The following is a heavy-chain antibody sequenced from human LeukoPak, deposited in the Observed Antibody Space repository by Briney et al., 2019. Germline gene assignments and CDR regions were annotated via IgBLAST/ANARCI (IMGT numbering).Heavy chain of an antibody. D-gene: IGHD1-26*01. CDR2: INPSGGRT. CDR3: ARDGRSGSYSPY. V-gene: IGHV1-46*01. Sequence: GASVKVSCKASRYTFTSYYMHWVRQVPGQGLEWMGIINPSGGRTSYTQKFQGRVTMTRDTSTSTVYMELSSLRSEDTAVYYCARDGRSGSYSPYWGQGTLVTVSS. CDR1: RYTFTSYY. J-gene: IGHJ4*02.